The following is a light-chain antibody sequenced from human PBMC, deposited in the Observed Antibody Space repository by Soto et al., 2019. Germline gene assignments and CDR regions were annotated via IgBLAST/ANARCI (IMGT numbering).Light chain of an antibody. J-gene: IGKJ4*01. CDR2: SAS. CDR1: QSVSSNY. Sequence: EIVLTQSPGTLSLSPGERVTLSCRASQSVSSNYLAWYQQKPGQAPRLLIYSASSRATGIPDRFSGSGSGTDFTLTINRMEPEDFAVYYCQQYGGSPRVTFGGGTKVDIK. CDR3: QQYGGSPRVT. V-gene: IGKV3-20*01.